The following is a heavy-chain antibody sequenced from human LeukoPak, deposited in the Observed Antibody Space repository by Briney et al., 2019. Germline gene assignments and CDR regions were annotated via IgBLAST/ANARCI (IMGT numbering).Heavy chain of an antibody. J-gene: IGHJ4*02. CDR3: AREDYSGYDFYDY. D-gene: IGHD5-12*01. Sequence: GGSLRLSCAASGFTFSSYWMHWVRQAPGRGLVWVSLINSDGSSRNYADSVKGRFTISRDNAKNTLYLQMNSLRVEDTAVYYCAREDYSGYDFYDYWGQGSLVTVSS. CDR2: INSDGSSR. V-gene: IGHV3-74*01. CDR1: GFTFSSYW.